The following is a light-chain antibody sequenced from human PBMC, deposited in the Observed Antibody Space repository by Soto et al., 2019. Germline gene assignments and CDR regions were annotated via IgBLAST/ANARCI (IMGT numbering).Light chain of an antibody. Sequence: EIVLTQSPGTLSLSPGERATLSCRASQSLTSNYLAWYQQKPGQAPRLLISGTSNRATGIPDRFSGSGSGTDFTLTISRLEPDDFAVYYCQQYGDSVITFGPGTTVDIK. CDR3: QQYGDSVIT. J-gene: IGKJ3*01. V-gene: IGKV3-20*01. CDR1: QSLTSNY. CDR2: GTS.